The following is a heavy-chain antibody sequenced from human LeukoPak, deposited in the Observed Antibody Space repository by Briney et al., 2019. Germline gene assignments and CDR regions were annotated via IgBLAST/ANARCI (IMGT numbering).Heavy chain of an antibody. CDR1: GGTFSSYA. CDR2: INPSGGST. CDR3: ARKGYEAAAGDY. D-gene: IGHD6-13*01. J-gene: IGHJ4*02. Sequence: ASVKVSCKASGGTFSSYAISWVRQAPGRGLEWMGIINPSGGSTSYAQKFQGRVTMTRDTSTSTVYMELSSLRSEDTAVYYCARKGYEAAAGDYWGQGTLVTVSS. V-gene: IGHV1-46*01.